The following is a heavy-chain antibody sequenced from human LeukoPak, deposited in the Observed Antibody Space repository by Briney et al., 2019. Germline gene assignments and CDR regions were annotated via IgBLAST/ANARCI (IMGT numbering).Heavy chain of an antibody. V-gene: IGHV4-59*01. CDR1: GGSISSYY. J-gene: IGHJ6*03. CDR3: SRSSYSYYHYYMDD. D-gene: IGHD1-26*01. CDR2: IYYSGNT. Sequence: SETLSLTCTVSGGSISSYYWSWIRQPPGKGLEWIGYIYYSGNTNYNPSLKSRVTISLDTSKNQFSLKLSSVTAADTAVYYCSRSSYSYYHYYMDDWGKGTTVTVSS.